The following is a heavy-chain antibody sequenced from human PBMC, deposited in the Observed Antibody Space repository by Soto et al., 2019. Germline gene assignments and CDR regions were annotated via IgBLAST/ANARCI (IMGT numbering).Heavy chain of an antibody. CDR1: GGSISSYY. J-gene: IGHJ4*02. Sequence: SETLSLTCTVSGGSISSYYWSWIRQPPGKGLEWIGYIYYSGSTNYNPSLKSRVTISVDTSKNQFSLKLSSVTAADTAVYYCARYSYGGYYFDYWGQGTLVTVPQ. V-gene: IGHV4-59*01. CDR3: ARYSYGGYYFDY. D-gene: IGHD5-18*01. CDR2: IYYSGST.